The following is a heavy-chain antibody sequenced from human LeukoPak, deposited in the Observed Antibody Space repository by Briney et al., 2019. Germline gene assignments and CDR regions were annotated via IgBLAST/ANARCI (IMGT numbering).Heavy chain of an antibody. Sequence: GESLKISCKGSGYSFTSYWIGWVRQMPGKGLEWMGIIYPGDSDTRYSPSFQGQVTISADKSISTAYLQWSSLKASDTAMYYCARGLSNYYDSSVYFDYWSQGTLVTVSS. CDR1: GYSFTSYW. CDR3: ARGLSNYYDSSVYFDY. V-gene: IGHV5-51*01. D-gene: IGHD3-22*01. CDR2: IYPGDSDT. J-gene: IGHJ4*02.